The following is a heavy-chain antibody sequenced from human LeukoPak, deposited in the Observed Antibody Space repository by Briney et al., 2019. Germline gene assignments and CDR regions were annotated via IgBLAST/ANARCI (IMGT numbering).Heavy chain of an antibody. Sequence: GGSLRLSCAASGFSFSTSTMNWVRQAPGKGLEWVSAISGSGGSTYYADSVKGRFTISRDNSKNTLYLQMNSLRAEDTAVYYCAKDSSPIVVVPAAMDYWGQGPLVTVSS. V-gene: IGHV3-23*01. D-gene: IGHD2-2*01. CDR2: ISGSGGST. CDR1: GFSFSTST. J-gene: IGHJ4*02. CDR3: AKDSSPIVVVPAAMDY.